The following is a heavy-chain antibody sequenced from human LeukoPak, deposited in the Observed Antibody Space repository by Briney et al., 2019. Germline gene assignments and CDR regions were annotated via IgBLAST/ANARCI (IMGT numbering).Heavy chain of an antibody. V-gene: IGHV4-59*01. D-gene: IGHD6-6*01. Sequence: PSETLSLTCTVSGGSISSYYWSWIRQPPGKGLEWIGYIYYSGSTNYNPSLKSRVTISVDTSKNQFSLKLSSVTAADTAVYYCARVGYSSSTNLYYYYYYMDVWGKGTTVTVSS. CDR1: GGSISSYY. CDR3: ARVGYSSSTNLYYYYYYMDV. J-gene: IGHJ6*03. CDR2: IYYSGST.